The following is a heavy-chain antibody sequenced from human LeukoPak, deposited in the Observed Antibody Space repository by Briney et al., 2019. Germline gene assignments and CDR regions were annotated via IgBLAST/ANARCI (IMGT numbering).Heavy chain of an antibody. CDR1: GGSISRYY. Sequence: SETLSLTCTVSGGSISRYYWSWIRQPPGKGLEWFGYVYDSGTTNYNPSLKSRVTISVDTSKNQFSLKLSSVTAADTAVYYCARVSWFPGTSYYYMDVWGKGTTVTVSS. CDR3: ARVSWFPGTSYYYMDV. CDR2: VYDSGTT. V-gene: IGHV4-59*01. D-gene: IGHD1-1*01. J-gene: IGHJ6*03.